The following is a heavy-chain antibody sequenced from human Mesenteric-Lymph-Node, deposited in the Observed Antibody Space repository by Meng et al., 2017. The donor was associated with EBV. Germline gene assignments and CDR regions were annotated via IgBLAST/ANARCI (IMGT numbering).Heavy chain of an antibody. D-gene: IGHD2-15*01. CDR3: ARVGYCSGGSCSFRYFDY. V-gene: IGHV4-34*01. CDR1: GGSFSGYY. J-gene: IGHJ4*02. CDR2: INHSGST. Sequence: VQLQHWGAGLLKPSETLSLTCAVYGGSFSGYYWSWIRQPPGKGLEWIGEINHSGSTNYNPSLKSRVTISVDTSKNQFSLKLSSVTAADTAVHYCARVGYCSGGSCSFRYFDYWGQGILVTVSS.